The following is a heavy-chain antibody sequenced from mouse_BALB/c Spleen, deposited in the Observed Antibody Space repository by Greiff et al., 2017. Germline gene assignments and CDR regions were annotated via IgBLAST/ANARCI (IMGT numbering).Heavy chain of an antibody. Sequence: VQLQQSGAELAKPGASVKMSCKASGYTFTSYWMHWVKQRPGQGLEWIGYINPSTGYTEYNQKFKDKATLTADKSSSTAYMQLSSLTSEDSPVYYCASLYGNYEGDAMDYWGQGTSGTVSS. CDR1: GYTFTSYW. CDR2: INPSTGYT. J-gene: IGHJ4*01. CDR3: ASLYGNYEGDAMDY. V-gene: IGHV1-7*01. D-gene: IGHD2-1*01.